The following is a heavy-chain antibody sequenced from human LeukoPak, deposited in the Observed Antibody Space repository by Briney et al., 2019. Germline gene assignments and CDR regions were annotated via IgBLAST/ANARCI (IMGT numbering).Heavy chain of an antibody. J-gene: IGHJ4*02. CDR2: ISGSSRHK. D-gene: IGHD6-13*01. CDR3: ARPANFAAGYYIDY. V-gene: IGHV3-21*01. Sequence: GGSLRLSCAASGFTFSSYTMNWLRQAPGKGLEWVSSISGSSRHKYYADSVKGRFTISRDNAKNSLYLQMNSLRAEDTAVYYCARPANFAAGYYIDYWGQGTLVTVSS. CDR1: GFTFSSYT.